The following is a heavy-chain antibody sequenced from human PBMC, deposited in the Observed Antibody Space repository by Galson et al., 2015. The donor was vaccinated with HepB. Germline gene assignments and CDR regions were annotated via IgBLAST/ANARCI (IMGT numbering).Heavy chain of an antibody. CDR1: GFTFSSYS. CDR2: ISSSSSYI. V-gene: IGHV3-21*01. CDR3: ARDVRGGSGYWWEDLDY. D-gene: IGHD3-3*01. Sequence: SLRLSCAASGFTFSSYSMNWVRQAPGKGLEWVSSISSSSSYIYYADSVKGRFTISRDNAKNSLYLQMNSLRAEDTAVYYCARDVRGGSGYWWEDLDYWGQGTLVTVSS. J-gene: IGHJ4*02.